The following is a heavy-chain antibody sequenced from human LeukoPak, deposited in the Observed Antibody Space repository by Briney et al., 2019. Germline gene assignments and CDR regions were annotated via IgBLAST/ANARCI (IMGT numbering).Heavy chain of an antibody. V-gene: IGHV1-46*01. Sequence: ASVKVSCKASGYTFTTYYIHWMRQPPGQGLEWMAIINPSGGSTSYAQKFQGRLTMTRDMSTSTVYTALSSLRSEDTAVYYCAKGLRLNDYWGQGTLVTVSS. CDR1: GYTFTTYY. J-gene: IGHJ4*02. D-gene: IGHD6-25*01. CDR2: INPSGGST. CDR3: AKGLRLNDY.